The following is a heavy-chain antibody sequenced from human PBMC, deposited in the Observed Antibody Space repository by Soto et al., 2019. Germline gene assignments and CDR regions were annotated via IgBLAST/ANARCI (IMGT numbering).Heavy chain of an antibody. CDR3: ARNYGGNSGVNN. CDR2: INSIGTYT. V-gene: IGHV3-11*05. Sequence: VQMVESGGGLVKPGGSLRLSCAASGFTFSDSYMSWIRQAPGKGLEWLSYINSIGTYTKYADSVKGRFTISRDNARNSQYLPMNSLTDHDTAVYYCARNYGGNSGVNNWGQGTLVTVSS. J-gene: IGHJ4*02. D-gene: IGHD4-17*01. CDR1: GFTFSDSY.